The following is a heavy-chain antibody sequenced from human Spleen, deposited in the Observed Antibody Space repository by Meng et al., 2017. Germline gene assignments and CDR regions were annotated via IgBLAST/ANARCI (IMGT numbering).Heavy chain of an antibody. D-gene: IGHD1-26*01. CDR2: IYHSGST. CDR1: GGSISSSNW. CDR3: AREASGTYYY. V-gene: IGHV4-4*02. J-gene: IGHJ4*02. Sequence: QVHLQESGPGLVNPSGPLPLTCAVSGGSISSSNWWSWVRQSPGKGLEWIGEIYHSGSTNYNPSFKSRVTISLDKSKNQFSLKLSSVTAADTAVYYCAREASGTYYYWGQGTLVTVSS.